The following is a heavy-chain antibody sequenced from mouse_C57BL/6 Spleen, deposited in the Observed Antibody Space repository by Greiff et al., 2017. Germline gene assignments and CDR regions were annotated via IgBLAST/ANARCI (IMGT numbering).Heavy chain of an antibody. CDR2: IYPGDGDT. D-gene: IGHD1-1*01. CDR1: GYAFSSSW. V-gene: IGHV1-82*01. CDR3: ATITTVVAD. Sequence: QVQLKQSGPELVKPGASVKISCKASGYAFSSSWMNWVKQRPGKGLEWIGRIYPGDGDTTYNGKFKGKATLTADKSSSTAYMQLSSLTSEDSAVYFCATITTVVADWGQGTTLTVSS. J-gene: IGHJ2*01.